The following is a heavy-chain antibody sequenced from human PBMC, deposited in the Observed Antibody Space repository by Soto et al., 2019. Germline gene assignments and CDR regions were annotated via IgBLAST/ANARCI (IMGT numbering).Heavy chain of an antibody. CDR1: GFSLSTSGVG. J-gene: IGHJ5*02. CDR3: PHRGYLSSGWQWVWFDP. CDR2: IYWDDDK. D-gene: IGHD6-19*01. V-gene: IGHV2-5*02. Sequence: QITLKESGPTLVKPTQTLTLTCTFSGFSLSTSGVGVGWIRQPPGKALEWLALIYWDDDKRYSPSLQSRLTITNDTSKYQVVLTMTTVDPVDTATYYCPHRGYLSSGWQWVWFDPWGQGTLVTVSS.